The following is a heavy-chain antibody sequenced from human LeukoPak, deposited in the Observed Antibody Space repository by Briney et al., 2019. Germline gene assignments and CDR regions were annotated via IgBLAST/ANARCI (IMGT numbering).Heavy chain of an antibody. Sequence: PSETLSLTCTVSGGSISSYYWSWIRQPAGKGLEWIGRIYSSGSTSYNPSLKSRVTMSVDTSKNQFSLKLSSVTAADTAVYYCARGFGSSGYYPPVIDYWGQGTLVTVSS. V-gene: IGHV4-4*07. CDR3: ARGFGSSGYYPPVIDY. J-gene: IGHJ4*02. CDR2: IYSSGST. D-gene: IGHD3-22*01. CDR1: GGSISSYY.